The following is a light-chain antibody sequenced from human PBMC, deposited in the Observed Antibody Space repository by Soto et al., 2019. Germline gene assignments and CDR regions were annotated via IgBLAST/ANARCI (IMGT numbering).Light chain of an antibody. V-gene: IGKV3-11*01. Sequence: EVVLTQSPATLSLSPGETATLSCRASQSFGSSLAWYQQKPGQAPRLLIHHASTRAAGIPARFSGSGSGTDFSLTISSLEPEDFAVYYCQQYGSSSWTFGQGTKVDIK. CDR1: QSFGSS. CDR3: QQYGSSSWT. CDR2: HAS. J-gene: IGKJ1*01.